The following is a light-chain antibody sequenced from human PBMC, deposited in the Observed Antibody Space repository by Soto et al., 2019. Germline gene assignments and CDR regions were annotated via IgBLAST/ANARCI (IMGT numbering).Light chain of an antibody. CDR2: GAS. CDR1: QSVGSS. J-gene: IGKJ4*01. V-gene: IGKV3-15*01. CDR3: QQYNSWPLT. Sequence: EIVMTQSAATLSVSPGERATLSCRASQSVGSSLAWYQRKPGQAPRLLIYGASTRATGIPATFSGSGSGTEFTLTISSLQSEDFAVYYCQQYNSWPLTFGGGTKVDIK.